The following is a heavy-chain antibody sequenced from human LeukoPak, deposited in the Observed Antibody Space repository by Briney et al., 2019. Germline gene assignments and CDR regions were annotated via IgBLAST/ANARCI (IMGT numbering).Heavy chain of an antibody. V-gene: IGHV3-21*01. D-gene: IGHD2-2*01. CDR1: GFTFSGSA. CDR3: ARVPAARTFYYYYYMDV. J-gene: IGHJ6*03. Sequence: PGGSLRLSCAASGFTFSGSAMHWVRQASGKGLEWVSSISSSSSYIYYADSVKGRFTISRDNAKNSLYLQMNSLRAEDTAVYYCARVPAARTFYYYYYMDVWGKGTTVTISS. CDR2: ISSSSSYI.